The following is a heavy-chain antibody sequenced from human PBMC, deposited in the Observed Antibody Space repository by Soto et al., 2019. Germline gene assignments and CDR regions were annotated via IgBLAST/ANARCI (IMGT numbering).Heavy chain of an antibody. CDR2: ISSSSSYI. CDR1: GFPFSSYS. J-gene: IGHJ6*02. D-gene: IGHD6-13*01. Sequence: PGGSLRLSCAASGFPFSSYSMNWVRQAPGKGLEWVSSISSSSSYIYYADPVKGRFTISRDNAKNSLYLQMNSLRAEDTAVYYCARERRSSSWEHFAYYYYGMDVWGQGTTVTVS. CDR3: ARERRSSSWEHFAYYYYGMDV. V-gene: IGHV3-21*01.